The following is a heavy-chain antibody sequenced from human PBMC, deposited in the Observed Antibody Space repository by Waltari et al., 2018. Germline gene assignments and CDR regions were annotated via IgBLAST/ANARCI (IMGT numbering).Heavy chain of an antibody. CDR3: VGWNDPINS. Sequence: EAPLVQSGGGLVQRGGSLALSCAASAFPFGRFWMTWSRLAPGQVLQWVAHIGPDGSDKYYVDSVKGRFTISRDNAENSLLLQMSSLRVEDTALYYCVGWNDPINSWGQGTLVAVSS. CDR1: AFPFGRFW. J-gene: IGHJ4*02. V-gene: IGHV3-7*01. D-gene: IGHD1-1*01. CDR2: IGPDGSDK.